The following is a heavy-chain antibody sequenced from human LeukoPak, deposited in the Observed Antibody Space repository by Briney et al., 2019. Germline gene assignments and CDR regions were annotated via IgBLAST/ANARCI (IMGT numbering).Heavy chain of an antibody. CDR2: ISWNTDLI. J-gene: IGHJ4*02. CDR3: TKSPSFTLGGGYLDS. V-gene: IGHV3-9*01. D-gene: IGHD3-16*01. Sequence: GGSLRLSCVGSGFIFHDYVMHWVRQVPGKGLEWVSGISWNTDLIGYADSVKGRFTISRDNDRNTLHLQMYNLSVDDTAFYYCTKSPSFTLGGGYLDSWGQGSLVTVSS. CDR1: GFIFHDYV.